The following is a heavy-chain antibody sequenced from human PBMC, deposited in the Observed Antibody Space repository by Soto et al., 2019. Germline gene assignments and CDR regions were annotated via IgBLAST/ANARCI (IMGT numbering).Heavy chain of an antibody. D-gene: IGHD2-15*01. J-gene: IGHJ6*02. CDR3: ARDRGLWYRRKYGMDV. CDR2: IIPIFGTA. V-gene: IGHV1-69*01. Sequence: QVQLVQSGAEVKKPGSSVKVSCKASGGTFSSYAISWVRQAPGQGLEWMGGIIPIFGTANYAQKFQGRVTITADEYTSTAYMELSSLRSEDTAVYYCARDRGLWYRRKYGMDVWGQGTTVTVSS. CDR1: GGTFSSYA.